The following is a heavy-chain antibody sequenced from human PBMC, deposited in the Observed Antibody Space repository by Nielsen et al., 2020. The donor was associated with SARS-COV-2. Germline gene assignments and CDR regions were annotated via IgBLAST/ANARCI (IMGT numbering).Heavy chain of an antibody. CDR1: GFTFDDYA. J-gene: IGHJ4*02. CDR3: ARGVNWNYWYYFDY. Sequence: GSLRLSCAASGFTFDDYAMHWVRQAPGKGLEWVSGIGTAGDTYYPGSVKGRFTISRENAKNSLYLQMNSLRAGDTAVYYCARGVNWNYWYYFDYWGQGTLVTVSS. V-gene: IGHV3-13*01. D-gene: IGHD1-7*01. CDR2: IGTAGDT.